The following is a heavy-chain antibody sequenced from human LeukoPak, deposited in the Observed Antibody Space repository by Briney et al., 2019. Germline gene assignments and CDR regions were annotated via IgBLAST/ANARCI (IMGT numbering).Heavy chain of an antibody. J-gene: IGHJ5*02. CDR3: AAVSGHYTLLDA. D-gene: IGHD4-11*01. CDR1: GYTLNDIS. V-gene: IGHV1-24*01. CDR2: VDPDDGQR. Sequence: ASVKVPCKISGYTLNDISVHWVRQPPGKGLEWMGGVDPDDGQRVYAQRFQGRVTMTEDTSTNTAYMELSRLRSEDTAVYFCAAVSGHYTLLDAWGQGAPVTVST.